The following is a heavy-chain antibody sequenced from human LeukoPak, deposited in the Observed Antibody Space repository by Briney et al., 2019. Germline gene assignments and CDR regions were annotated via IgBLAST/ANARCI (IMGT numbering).Heavy chain of an antibody. D-gene: IGHD6-19*01. CDR3: ATPESYRSGLFLEY. CDR1: DGSISSSSYY. CDR2: IYYRGST. V-gene: IGHV4-39*01. Sequence: SETLSLTCTVSDGSISSSSYYWGWIRQPPGKGLEWIGSIYYRGSTYYNPSRKSRVTISVDTSKNQFSLKLSSVTAADTAVYYCATPESYRSGLFLEYWGQGTLVTVSS. J-gene: IGHJ4*02.